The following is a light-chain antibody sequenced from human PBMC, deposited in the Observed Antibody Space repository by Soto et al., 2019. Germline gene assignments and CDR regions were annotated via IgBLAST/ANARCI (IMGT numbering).Light chain of an antibody. V-gene: IGKV3-15*01. CDR2: GAS. CDR3: QQYHRWPLT. Sequence: EVVMTQSPATLSVSPGETATLSCRASQRIDSSVAWYQQIPGQPPRLLIFGASTKVTDIPARFTCSGSGTEFTLTITSLQSQDFGVYCCQQYHRWPLTFGQGTGLPIK. CDR1: QRIDSS. J-gene: IGKJ5*01.